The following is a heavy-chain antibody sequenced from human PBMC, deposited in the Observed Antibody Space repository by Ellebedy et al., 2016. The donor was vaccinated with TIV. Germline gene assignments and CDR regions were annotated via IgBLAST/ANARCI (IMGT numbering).Heavy chain of an antibody. J-gene: IGHJ5*02. CDR1: GYSFTSYW. V-gene: IGHV5-51*01. CDR3: ARLGEPDIVATQGWFDP. D-gene: IGHD5-12*01. Sequence: GESLKISCKGSGYSFTSYWIGWVRQMPGKGLEWMGIIYPGDSDTRYSPSFQGQVTISADKSISTAYLQWSSLKASDTAMYYCARLGEPDIVATQGWFDPWGQGTLVTVSS. CDR2: IYPGDSDT.